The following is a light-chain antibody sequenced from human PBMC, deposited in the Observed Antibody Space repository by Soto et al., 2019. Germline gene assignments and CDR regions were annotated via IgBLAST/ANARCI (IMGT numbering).Light chain of an antibody. CDR3: QQRGNRPPWT. CDR1: QSVGKY. CDR2: HAS. V-gene: IGKV3-11*01. Sequence: EIVVTQSPATLSLSPGERATLSCRASQSVGKYLVWYQQKPGQAPRVLIYHASYRATGIPARFSGSGSGTDFTLTINSLEPEDFAVYYCQQRGNRPPWTFGQGTKVDIK. J-gene: IGKJ1*01.